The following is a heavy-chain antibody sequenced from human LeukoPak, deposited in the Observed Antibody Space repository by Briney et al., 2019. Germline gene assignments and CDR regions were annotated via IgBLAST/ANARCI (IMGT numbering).Heavy chain of an antibody. CDR2: ISGSGGTT. CDR1: GFTLSSYG. CDR3: AKRDF. V-gene: IGHV3-23*01. J-gene: IGHJ4*02. Sequence: PGGSLRLSCAASGFTLSSYGMSWVRQAPGKGLEWVSAISGSGGTTYYAGSVKGRFTISRDNSKNTLFLQMNSLRADDTAIYYCAKRDFWGQGTLVTVSS.